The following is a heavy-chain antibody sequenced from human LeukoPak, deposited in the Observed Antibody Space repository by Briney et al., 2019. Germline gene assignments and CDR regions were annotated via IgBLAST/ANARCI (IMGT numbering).Heavy chain of an antibody. D-gene: IGHD6-25*01. CDR3: ARDFRSGSYYMDV. Sequence: GASVKVSCKASGYTFTSYGISWVRQAPGQGLEWMGWINPNSGGTNYAQKFQGRVTMTRDTSISTAYMELSRLRSDDTAVYYCARDFRSGSYYMDVWGKGTTVTVSS. CDR2: INPNSGGT. CDR1: GYTFTSYG. V-gene: IGHV1-2*02. J-gene: IGHJ6*03.